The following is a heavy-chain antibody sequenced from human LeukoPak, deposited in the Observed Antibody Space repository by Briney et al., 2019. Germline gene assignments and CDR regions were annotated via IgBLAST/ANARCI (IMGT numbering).Heavy chain of an antibody. V-gene: IGHV4-4*07. CDR1: GGSISSYY. Sequence: SETLSLTCTVSGGSISSYYWSWIRQPAGKGLEWIGRIYTSGSTNFNPSLKSRVTISVDTSKNQFSLKLSSVTAADTAVYYCAREASTMIVQPVNAFDIWGQGTMVTVSS. D-gene: IGHD3-22*01. CDR3: AREASTMIVQPVNAFDI. CDR2: IYTSGST. J-gene: IGHJ3*02.